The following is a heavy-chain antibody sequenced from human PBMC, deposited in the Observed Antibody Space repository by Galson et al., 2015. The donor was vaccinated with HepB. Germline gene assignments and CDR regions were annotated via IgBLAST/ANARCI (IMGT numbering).Heavy chain of an antibody. Sequence: SVKVSCKASGYTFTSYGISWVRQAPGQGLEWMGWISAYNGNTNYAQKLQGRVTMTTDTSTSTAYMELRSLRSDDTAVYYCARDSVGGSYYYYYGMDVWGQGTTVTVSS. CDR1: GYTFTSYG. V-gene: IGHV1-18*01. CDR3: ARDSVGGSYYYYYGMDV. D-gene: IGHD1-26*01. J-gene: IGHJ6*02. CDR2: ISAYNGNT.